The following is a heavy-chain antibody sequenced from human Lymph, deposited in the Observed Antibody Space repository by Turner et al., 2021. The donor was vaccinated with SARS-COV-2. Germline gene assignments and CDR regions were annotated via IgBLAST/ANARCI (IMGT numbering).Heavy chain of an antibody. J-gene: IGHJ6*02. V-gene: IGHV1-24*01. CDR2: FDPEDGEI. CDR1: GYPLPDLS. CDR3: ATVLCTGSSCYYYGMDV. D-gene: IGHD2-15*01. Sequence: QVQLVQSGAEVKKPGASVKVSCKVSGYPLPDLSMHWVRQAPGKGLEWMGGFDPEDGEIIYAQKCQGRVTMTEDTSTDTAYMELSSLRSEDTAVYYCATVLCTGSSCYYYGMDVWGQGTTVTVSS.